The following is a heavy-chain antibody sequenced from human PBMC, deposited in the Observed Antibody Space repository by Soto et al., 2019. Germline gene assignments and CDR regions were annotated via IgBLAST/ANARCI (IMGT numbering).Heavy chain of an antibody. V-gene: IGHV1-18*01. CDR1: GYTFTNFG. D-gene: IGHD6-6*01. Sequence: QVQLVQSGAEVKKPGASVKVSCKGSGYTFTNFGISWVRQAPGQGLEWMGWISTYHGITNYAQMVQGRVTMTTDTYTSTAYMELKSLTSDDTGVYYCAKSGGWQLEDYGYGMDVWGQGTTVTVAS. CDR2: ISTYHGIT. CDR3: AKSGGWQLEDYGYGMDV. J-gene: IGHJ6*02.